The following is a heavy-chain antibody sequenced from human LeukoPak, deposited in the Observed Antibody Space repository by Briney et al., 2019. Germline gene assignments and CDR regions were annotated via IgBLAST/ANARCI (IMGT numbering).Heavy chain of an antibody. D-gene: IGHD6-19*01. CDR2: ISGSGGST. Sequence: GGSLRLSCAASGFTFSSYAMSWVRQAPGKGLEWVSAISGSGGSTYYADSVKGRFTISRDNSKNTLYLQMNSLRAEDTAVYYCASPLGSSDYYYYYGMDVWGQGTTVTVSS. CDR1: GFTFSSYA. J-gene: IGHJ6*02. CDR3: ASPLGSSDYYYYYGMDV. V-gene: IGHV3-23*01.